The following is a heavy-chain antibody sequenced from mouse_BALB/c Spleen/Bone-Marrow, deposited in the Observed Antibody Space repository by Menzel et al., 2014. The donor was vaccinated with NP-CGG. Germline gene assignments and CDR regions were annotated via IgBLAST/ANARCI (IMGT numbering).Heavy chain of an antibody. CDR3: ASYYYGSSGFAY. CDR2: IDPANGNT. D-gene: IGHD1-1*01. V-gene: IGHV14-3*02. Sequence: EVNVVESGAELVKPGASVKLSCTASGFNIKDTYMNWVKQRPEQGLEWIGRIDPANGNTKYDPKFQGKATITADTSSNTAYLQLSSLTSEDTAVYYCASYYYGSSGFAYWGQGTLVTVSA. CDR1: GFNIKDTY. J-gene: IGHJ3*01.